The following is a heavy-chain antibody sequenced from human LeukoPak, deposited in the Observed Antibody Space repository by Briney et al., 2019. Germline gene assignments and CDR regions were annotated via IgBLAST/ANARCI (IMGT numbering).Heavy chain of an antibody. D-gene: IGHD3-3*02. Sequence: GGSLRLSCAASEFTFSNYWMNWVRQAPGKGLEWVANIKHDGSEKYYVDSVKGRFTISRDNTKKSLYLQMNSLRADNTAVYYCARGHHFWSGFYYFEYWGQGSLVIVSS. J-gene: IGHJ4*02. CDR1: EFTFSNYW. CDR2: IKHDGSEK. CDR3: ARGHHFWSGFYYFEY. V-gene: IGHV3-7*04.